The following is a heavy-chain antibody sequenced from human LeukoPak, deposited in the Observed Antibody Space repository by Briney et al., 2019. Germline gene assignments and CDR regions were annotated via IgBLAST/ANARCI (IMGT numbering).Heavy chain of an antibody. Sequence: GGSLRLSCAASGFTFSSYAMSWVRQAPGKGLEWVSAISGSGGSTYYADSVKGRFTISRDKSKNTLYLQMNSLRAEDTAVYYCAKFYDSSGYYAEFDYWGQGTLVTVSS. CDR1: GFTFSSYA. V-gene: IGHV3-23*01. CDR2: ISGSGGST. CDR3: AKFYDSSGYYAEFDY. D-gene: IGHD3-22*01. J-gene: IGHJ4*02.